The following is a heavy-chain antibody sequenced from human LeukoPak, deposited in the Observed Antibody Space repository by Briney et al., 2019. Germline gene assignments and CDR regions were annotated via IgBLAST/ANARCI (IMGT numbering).Heavy chain of an antibody. V-gene: IGHV1-46*01. Sequence: GASVKVSCKASGYTFTSYYMHWVRQAPGQGLEWMGIINPSGGSTSYAQKFQGRVTMTRDTSTSTVYMEPSSLRSEDTAVYYCARFWSGSYYDPGYFDYWGQGTLVTVSS. CDR1: GYTFTSYY. CDR2: INPSGGST. D-gene: IGHD1-26*01. J-gene: IGHJ4*02. CDR3: ARFWSGSYYDPGYFDY.